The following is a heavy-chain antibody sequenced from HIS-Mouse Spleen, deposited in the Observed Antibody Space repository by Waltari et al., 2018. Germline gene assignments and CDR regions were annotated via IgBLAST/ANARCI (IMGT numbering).Heavy chain of an antibody. Sequence: QVQLQESGPGLVKPSQTLSLTCTVSGGSISSGGYYWSWIRQHPGKGLEVIGYIYYSGSNYHHPSLKGRVNISVDTSKNQFSLKLSSVTAADTAVYYCARSPYYDFWSGYSDNWFDPWGQGTLVTVSS. J-gene: IGHJ5*02. CDR1: GGSISSGGYY. D-gene: IGHD3-3*01. CDR2: IYYSGSN. V-gene: IGHV4-31*03. CDR3: ARSPYYDFWSGYSDNWFDP.